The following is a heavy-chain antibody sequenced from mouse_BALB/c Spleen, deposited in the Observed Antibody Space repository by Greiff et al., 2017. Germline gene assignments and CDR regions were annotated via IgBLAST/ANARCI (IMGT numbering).Heavy chain of an antibody. CDR2: ISSGGSYT. J-gene: IGHJ2*01. Sequence: DVKLVESGGGLVKPGGSLKLSCAASGFTFSSYAMSWVRQTPEKRLEWVATISSGGSYTYYPDSVKGRFTIYRDNAKNTLYLQMSSLRSEDTAMYYCARHYYGSSYYFDYWGQGTTLTVSS. D-gene: IGHD1-1*01. CDR1: GFTFSSYA. CDR3: ARHYYGSSYYFDY. V-gene: IGHV5-9-3*01.